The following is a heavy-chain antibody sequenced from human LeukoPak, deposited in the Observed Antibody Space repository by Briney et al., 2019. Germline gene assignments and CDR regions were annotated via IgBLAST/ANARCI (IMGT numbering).Heavy chain of an antibody. CDR2: IWYDGSNK. CDR3: ARELTDFTHYYGMDV. D-gene: IGHD3-3*01. Sequence: GGSLRLSCAASGFTFSSYGMHWVRQAPGKGLEWVAVIWYDGSNKYYADSVKGRFTISRDNSKNTLYLQMNSLRAEDTAVYYCARELTDFTHYYGMDVWGQGTTVTVSS. V-gene: IGHV3-33*01. CDR1: GFTFSSYG. J-gene: IGHJ6*02.